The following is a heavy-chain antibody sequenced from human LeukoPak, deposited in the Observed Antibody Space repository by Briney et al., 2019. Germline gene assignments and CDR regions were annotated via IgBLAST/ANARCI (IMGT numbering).Heavy chain of an antibody. V-gene: IGHV3-7*01. D-gene: IGHD3-9*01. J-gene: IGHJ4*02. CDR2: IKQDGSEK. Sequence: GGSLRLSCAASGFTFSSYWVSWVRQAPGKGLEWVANIKQDGSEKYYVDSVKGRFTISRDNAKNSLYLQVNSLRAEDTAVYYCARGADWLPYWGQGTLVTVSS. CDR1: GFTFSSYW. CDR3: ARGADWLPY.